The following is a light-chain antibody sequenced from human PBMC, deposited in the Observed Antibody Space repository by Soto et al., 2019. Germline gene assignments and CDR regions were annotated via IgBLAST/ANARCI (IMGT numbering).Light chain of an antibody. CDR2: GAS. CDR1: HSVSSSY. CDR3: QQYGSSLMYT. J-gene: IGKJ2*01. V-gene: IGKV3-20*01. Sequence: IVLTQSPGTLSLSPGERATLSCRASHSVSSSYLAWYQQKPGQAPRLLIYGASSRASGIPNRFSGSGSGTDFTLTISRLEPEAFAVYYCQQYGSSLMYTFGQGTNLEIK.